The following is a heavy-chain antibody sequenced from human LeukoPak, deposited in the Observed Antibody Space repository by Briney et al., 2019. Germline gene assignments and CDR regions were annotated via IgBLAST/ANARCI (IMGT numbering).Heavy chain of an antibody. CDR1: GDSVSRNSAA. Sequence: SQTLSLTCAISGDSVSRNSAAGDWIRQSPSRGLEWLGRTYYRSKRYREYAVSVNSRITMNPDTSKNQFSLQLNSVTPEDTAVYYCASLTGDKSYWGQGTLVTVSS. V-gene: IGHV6-1*01. J-gene: IGHJ4*02. D-gene: IGHD7-27*01. CDR3: ASLTGDKSY. CDR2: TYYRSKRYR.